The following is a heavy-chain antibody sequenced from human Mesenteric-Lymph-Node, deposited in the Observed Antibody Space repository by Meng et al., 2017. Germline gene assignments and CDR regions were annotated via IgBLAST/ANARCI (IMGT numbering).Heavy chain of an antibody. V-gene: IGHV3-21*01. CDR3: ARHLAAAGIPN. Sequence: GGSLRLSCAASGFTFSSYAMSWVRQAPGKGLEWVSSISSSSSYIYYADSVKDRFTISRDNAKNSLYLQMNSLRAEDTAVYYCARHLAAAGIPNWGQGTLVTVSS. J-gene: IGHJ4*02. CDR1: GFTFSSYA. D-gene: IGHD6-13*01. CDR2: ISSSSSYI.